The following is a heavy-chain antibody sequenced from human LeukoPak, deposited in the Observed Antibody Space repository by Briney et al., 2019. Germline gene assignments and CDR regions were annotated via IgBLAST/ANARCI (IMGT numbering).Heavy chain of an antibody. CDR2: IDSSGST. D-gene: IGHD5-24*01. J-gene: IGHJ4*02. CDR3: ARVGRYGYNLEYFDY. V-gene: IGHV4-59*01. Sequence: PSETLSLTCTVAGGSISSYYGSWVRQPPGKGMEWVGFIDSSGSTNYNPSLQSRVTISVDTSKNQFSLKLSSVTAADTAVYYCARVGRYGYNLEYFDYWGQGTLVTVSS. CDR1: GGSISSYY.